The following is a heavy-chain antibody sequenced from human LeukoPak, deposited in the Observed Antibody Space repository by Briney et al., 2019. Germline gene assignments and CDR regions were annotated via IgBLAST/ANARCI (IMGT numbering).Heavy chain of an antibody. CDR3: ARGSGDWFDP. J-gene: IGHJ5*02. V-gene: IGHV3-48*03. CDR1: GFTFRNYE. CDR2: ISSSGSSI. D-gene: IGHD1-26*01. Sequence: GGSLRLSCAASGFTFRNYEMNWVRQAPGKGLEWVSYISSSGSSIYYADSVKGRFTISRDNAKNALYLQMNSLRAEDTAVYYCARGSGDWFDPWGQGSLVTVSS.